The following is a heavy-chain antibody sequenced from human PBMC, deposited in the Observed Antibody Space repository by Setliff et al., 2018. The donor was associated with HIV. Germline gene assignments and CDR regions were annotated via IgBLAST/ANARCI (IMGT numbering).Heavy chain of an antibody. V-gene: IGHV4-59*11. D-gene: IGHD2-2*01. CDR2: FYYSGSP. J-gene: IGHJ6*03. CDR3: VRGYCSSTTCYDDYYYMDV. CDR1: GGSIRSHY. Sequence: SETLSLTCTVSGGSIRSHYWNWIRQSPGKGLEWIAYFYYSGSPNYNPSLKSRVTISVDTSKNQFFLKLSSVTAADTAVYYCVRGYCSSTTCYDDYYYMDVWGKGSTVTVSS.